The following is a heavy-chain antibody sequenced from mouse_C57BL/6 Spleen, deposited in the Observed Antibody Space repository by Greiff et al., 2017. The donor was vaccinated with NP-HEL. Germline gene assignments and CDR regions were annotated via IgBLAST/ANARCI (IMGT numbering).Heavy chain of an antibody. V-gene: IGHV5-17*01. CDR3: ARPYYDGGYYAMDY. D-gene: IGHD1-1*01. CDR1: GFTFSDYG. Sequence: EVNLVESGGGLVKPGGSLKLSCAASGFTFSDYGMHWVRQAPEKGLEWVAYISSGSSTIYYADTVKGRFTISRDNAKNTLFLQMTSLRSEDTAMYYCARPYYDGGYYAMDYWGQGTSVTVSS. J-gene: IGHJ4*01. CDR2: ISSGSSTI.